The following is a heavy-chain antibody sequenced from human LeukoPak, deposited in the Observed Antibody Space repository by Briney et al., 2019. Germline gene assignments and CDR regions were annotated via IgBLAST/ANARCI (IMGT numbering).Heavy chain of an antibody. CDR1: GFTFSSYW. Sequence: VQPGGSLRLSCAASGFTFSSYWMHWVRQAPGKGLVWVSRINSDGSSTSYADSVKGRFTISRDNAKNTLYLQMNSLRAEDTAVYYCARATYSSSKIDYWGQGTLSPSPQ. CDR2: INSDGSST. V-gene: IGHV3-74*01. CDR3: ARATYSSSKIDY. J-gene: IGHJ4*02. D-gene: IGHD6-13*01.